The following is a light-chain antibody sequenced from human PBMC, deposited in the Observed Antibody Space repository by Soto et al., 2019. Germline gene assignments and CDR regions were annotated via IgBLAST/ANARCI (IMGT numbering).Light chain of an antibody. Sequence: DLQLTQSPSFLSASVGDRVTITCRASQGISSYLAWYQQKPGKAPKLLIYAASTLQSGVPSRFSGSGSGTEFTLTISSLQPEDFATYYCQQLNINLYTFGQGTKLEIK. V-gene: IGKV1-9*01. J-gene: IGKJ2*01. CDR2: AAS. CDR3: QQLNINLYT. CDR1: QGISSY.